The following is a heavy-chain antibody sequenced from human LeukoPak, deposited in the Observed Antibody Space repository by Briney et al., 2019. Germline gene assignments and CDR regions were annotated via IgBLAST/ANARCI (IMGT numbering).Heavy chain of an antibody. Sequence: SETLSLTCAVYGGSFSGYYWSWIRQPPGKGLEWIGEINHSGSTNYNPSLKSRVTISVDTSKNQFSLKLSSVTAADTAVYYCARKNYDILTGYYHFDYWGQGTLVTVSS. D-gene: IGHD3-9*01. V-gene: IGHV4-34*01. CDR3: ARKNYDILTGYYHFDY. J-gene: IGHJ4*02. CDR2: INHSGST. CDR1: GGSFSGYY.